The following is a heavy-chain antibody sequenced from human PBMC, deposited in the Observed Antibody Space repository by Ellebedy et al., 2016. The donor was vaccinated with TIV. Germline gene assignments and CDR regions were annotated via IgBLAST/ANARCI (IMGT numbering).Heavy chain of an antibody. V-gene: IGHV3-30-3*01. D-gene: IGHD6-19*01. CDR2: ISYDGSNT. J-gene: IGHJ4*02. CDR1: GFTFSSYS. Sequence: PGGSLRLSCAASGFTFSSYSMHWVRQAPGKGLEWVAFISYDGSNTYYADSVKGRFTISRDNSKDTLYLQMNSLRAKDTAVVFCATRAMAGPFDYWGQGTLVTVSS. CDR3: ATRAMAGPFDY.